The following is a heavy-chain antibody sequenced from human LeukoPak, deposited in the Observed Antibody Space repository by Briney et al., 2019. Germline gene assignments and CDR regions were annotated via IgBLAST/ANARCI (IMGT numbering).Heavy chain of an antibody. D-gene: IGHD4-11*01. CDR2: ILTTGRT. V-gene: IGHV4-61*02. J-gene: IGHJ5*01. CDR1: GGAISRGSYY. CDR3: ASSYDYSYVWFES. Sequence: SQTLSLTCTVSGGAISRGSYYWSWIRQPAGKGLEWIGRILTTGRTNYSPPLNSRVTMSVDTSKNQFSLKLSSVIATDTAIYSCASSYDYSYVWFESWGQGTLVTVSS.